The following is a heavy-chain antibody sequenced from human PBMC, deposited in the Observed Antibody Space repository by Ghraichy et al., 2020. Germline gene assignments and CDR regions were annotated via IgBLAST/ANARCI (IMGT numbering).Heavy chain of an antibody. CDR2: ISGSGGST. Sequence: GGSLRLSCAASGFTFSSYAMSWVRQAPGKGLEWVSAISGSGGSTYYADSVKGRFTISRDNSKNTLYLQMNSLRAEDTAVYYCAKDQYCGGDCYSVGWWGAVHYYYGMDVWGQGTTVTVSS. CDR1: GFTFSSYA. V-gene: IGHV3-23*01. D-gene: IGHD2-21*01. CDR3: AKDQYCGGDCYSVGWWGAVHYYYGMDV. J-gene: IGHJ6*02.